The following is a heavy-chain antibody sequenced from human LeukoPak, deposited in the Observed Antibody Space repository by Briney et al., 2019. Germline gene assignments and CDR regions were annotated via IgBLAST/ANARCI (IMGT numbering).Heavy chain of an antibody. D-gene: IGHD4-17*01. V-gene: IGHV5-51*01. CDR3: ARRSTMTTIDY. CDR1: GYRFTSYW. J-gene: IGHJ4*02. Sequence: GESLKISCQGSGYRFTSYWIGWVRQVPGKGLEWMGIIYPGDSDTKYSPSFQGQVTISADKSISTTYLQWSSLKASDTAMYYCARRSTMTTIDYWGQGTLVTVSS. CDR2: IYPGDSDT.